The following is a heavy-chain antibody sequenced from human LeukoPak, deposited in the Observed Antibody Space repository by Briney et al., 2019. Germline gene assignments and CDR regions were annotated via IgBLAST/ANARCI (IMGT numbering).Heavy chain of an antibody. D-gene: IGHD2-2*01. CDR1: GFTFSSYA. J-gene: IGHJ4*02. Sequence: GGSLRLSCAASGFTFSSYAMSWVRQAPGKGLEWVSAISGSGGSTYHADSVKGRFTISRDNSKNTPYLQMNSLRAEDTAVYYCAKGRPLSKPAAIGYYFDYWGQGTLVTVSS. CDR3: AKGRPLSKPAAIGYYFDY. CDR2: ISGSGGST. V-gene: IGHV3-23*01.